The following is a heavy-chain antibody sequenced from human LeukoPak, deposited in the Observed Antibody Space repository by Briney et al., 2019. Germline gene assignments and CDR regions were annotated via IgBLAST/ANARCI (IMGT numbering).Heavy chain of an antibody. D-gene: IGHD6-19*01. V-gene: IGHV4-59*01. CDR3: ARGVSSGWYNWSDP. Sequence: SETLSLTCTVSGGSISSYYWSWIRQPPGKGLEWIGYIYYSGSTNYNPSLKSRVTISVDTSKNQFSLKLSSVTAADTAVYYCARGVSSGWYNWSDPWGQGTLVTVSS. J-gene: IGHJ5*02. CDR2: IYYSGST. CDR1: GGSISSYY.